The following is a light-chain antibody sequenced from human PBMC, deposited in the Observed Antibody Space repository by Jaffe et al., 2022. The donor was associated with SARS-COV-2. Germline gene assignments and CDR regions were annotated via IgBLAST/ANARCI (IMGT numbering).Light chain of an antibody. CDR3: CSYAGSNIMV. J-gene: IGLJ1*01. Sequence: QSALTQPPSASGSPGQSVTISCTGSSSDIGDYNYVSWYQQHPGKVPKLMIYEVSKRPSGVPDRFSASKSGNTASLTVSGLQAEDEADYYCCSYAGSNIMVFGTGTKVTVL. CDR2: EVS. CDR1: SSDIGDYNY. V-gene: IGLV2-8*01.